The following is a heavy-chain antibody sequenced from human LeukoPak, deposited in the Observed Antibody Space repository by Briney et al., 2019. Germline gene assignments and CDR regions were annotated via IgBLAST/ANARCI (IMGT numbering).Heavy chain of an antibody. D-gene: IGHD3-10*01. J-gene: IGHJ4*02. CDR2: ISSSSSYI. Sequence: GGSLRLSCAASGFTFSSYSMNWVRQAPGKGLEWVSSISSSSSYIYYADSVKGRFTISRDNAKNSLYLQMNSLRAEDTVVYYCARGRSYYYGSGDYWGQGTLVTVSS. V-gene: IGHV3-21*01. CDR1: GFTFSSYS. CDR3: ARGRSYYYGSGDY.